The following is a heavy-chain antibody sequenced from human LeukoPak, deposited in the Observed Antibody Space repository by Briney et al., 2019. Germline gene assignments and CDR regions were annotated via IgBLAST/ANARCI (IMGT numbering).Heavy chain of an antibody. CDR1: GYSISNAYY. Sequence: SETLSLTCTVSGYSISNAYYWGWIRQPPGKGLEWIGSLYHSGSTYYNPSLKSRVTISVDTSKNQFSLKLSSVTAADTAVYYCARVNAGGYDYSPQFDYWGQGTLVTVSS. CDR2: LYHSGST. D-gene: IGHD5-12*01. J-gene: IGHJ4*02. CDR3: ARVNAGGYDYSPQFDY. V-gene: IGHV4-38-2*02.